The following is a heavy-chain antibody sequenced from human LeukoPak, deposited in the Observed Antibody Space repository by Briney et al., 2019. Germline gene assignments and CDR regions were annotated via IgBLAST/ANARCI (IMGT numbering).Heavy chain of an antibody. D-gene: IGHD4-17*01. Sequence: PGGSLRLSCAASGFTVSSNYMSWVRRAPGKGLEWVSVIYSGGSTYYADSVKGRFTISRDNSKNTLYLQMNSLRAEDTAVYYCARDQGRWSNDYGDHYYYYGMDVWGQGTTVTVSS. J-gene: IGHJ6*02. CDR3: ARDQGRWSNDYGDHYYYYGMDV. CDR2: IYSGGST. V-gene: IGHV3-53*01. CDR1: GFTVSSNY.